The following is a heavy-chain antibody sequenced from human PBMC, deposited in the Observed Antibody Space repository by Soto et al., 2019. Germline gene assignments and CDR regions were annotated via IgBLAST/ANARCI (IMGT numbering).Heavy chain of an antibody. V-gene: IGHV4-59*01. CDR3: ATLMTRGFLYY. Sequence: SETLSLTCTVSGGSISSYYWSWIRQPPGKGLEWIGYIYYSGSTNYNPSLKSRVTISVDTSKNQFSLKLSSVTAADTAVYYCATLMTRGFLYYWGQGTLVTVSS. J-gene: IGHJ4*02. CDR1: GGSISSYY. D-gene: IGHD4-17*01. CDR2: IYYSGST.